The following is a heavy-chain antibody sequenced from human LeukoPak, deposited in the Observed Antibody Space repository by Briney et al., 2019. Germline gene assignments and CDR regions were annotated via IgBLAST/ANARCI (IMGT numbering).Heavy chain of an antibody. Sequence: GGSLRLSCAVSGMTFERHGMHWVRQPPGKGLEWLAFIKYYGSRTDYEDSVKGRFTVSRDNSKNTLYLQMNSLRAEDTAVYYCARALTTGDFDWLLYYYYNGMDVWGQGTTVTVSS. CDR1: GMTFERHG. CDR2: IKYYGSRT. CDR3: ARALTTGDFDWLLYYYYNGMDV. D-gene: IGHD3-9*01. J-gene: IGHJ6*02. V-gene: IGHV3-30*02.